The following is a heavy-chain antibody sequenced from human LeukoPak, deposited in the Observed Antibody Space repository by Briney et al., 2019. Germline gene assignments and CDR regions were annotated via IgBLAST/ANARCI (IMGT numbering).Heavy chain of an antibody. Sequence: GASVKVSCKASGGTFSSYAISWVRQAPGQGLEWMGGIIPIFGTANYAQKFQGRVTITADESTSTAYMELSSLRSEDTAVYYCASGYSSYYFDYWGQGTLVTVSS. CDR3: ASGYSSYYFDY. CDR1: GGTFSSYA. D-gene: IGHD6-19*01. CDR2: IIPIFGTA. V-gene: IGHV1-69*13. J-gene: IGHJ4*02.